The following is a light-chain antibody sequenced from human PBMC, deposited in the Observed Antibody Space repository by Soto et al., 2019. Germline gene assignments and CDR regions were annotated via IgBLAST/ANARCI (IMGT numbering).Light chain of an antibody. Sequence: QSVLTQPPSASGTPGQRVTISWSGSSSNIGSNYVYWYQQLPGTAPKLLIYRNKQRPSGVPDRFSGSKSGTSASLAISGLRSEDEADYYCAAWDDSLSGLVFGTGTKLTVL. J-gene: IGLJ1*01. CDR3: AAWDDSLSGLV. V-gene: IGLV1-47*01. CDR1: SSNIGSNY. CDR2: RNK.